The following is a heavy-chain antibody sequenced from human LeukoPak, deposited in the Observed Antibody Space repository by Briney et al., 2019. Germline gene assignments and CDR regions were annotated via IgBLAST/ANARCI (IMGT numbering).Heavy chain of an antibody. CDR2: MSGSGGGT. Sequence: PGGSLRLSCAVSGITLSNYGMSWVRKAPGKGLEWVAGMSGSGGGTNYADSVKGRFTVSRDNSKNTLYLQMKSLRAEDTAVYYCASTSSGNYDILTGIFDYWGQGTLVTVSS. J-gene: IGHJ4*02. D-gene: IGHD3-9*01. V-gene: IGHV3-23*01. CDR1: GITLSNYG. CDR3: ASTSSGNYDILTGIFDY.